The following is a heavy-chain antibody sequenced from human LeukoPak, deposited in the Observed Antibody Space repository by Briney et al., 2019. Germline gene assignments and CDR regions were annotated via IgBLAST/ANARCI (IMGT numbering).Heavy chain of an antibody. CDR2: INHSGST. CDR1: GGSFSGYY. J-gene: IGHJ4*02. D-gene: IGHD4-17*01. V-gene: IGHV4-34*01. CDR3: ASPLYGDYTFDY. Sequence: SETLSLTCAVYGGSFSGYYWSWIRQPPGKGLEWIGEINHSGSTNYNPSLKSRVTISVDTSKNQFSLKLSSVTAADTAVYYCASPLYGDYTFDYWGQGTLVTVSS.